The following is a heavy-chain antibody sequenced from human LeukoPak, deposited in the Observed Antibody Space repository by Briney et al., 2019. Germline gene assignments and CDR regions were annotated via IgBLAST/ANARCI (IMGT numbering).Heavy chain of an antibody. Sequence: ASVKVSCKASGYTFTSYGISWVRQAPGQGLEWMGWISAYNGNTNYAQKLQGRVTMTRNTSISTAYMELSSLRSEDTAVYYCARDYYDFWSGYPNMYYYYGMDVWGQGTTVTVSS. CDR2: ISAYNGNT. V-gene: IGHV1-18*01. CDR3: ARDYYDFWSGYPNMYYYYGMDV. J-gene: IGHJ6*02. D-gene: IGHD3-3*01. CDR1: GYTFTSYG.